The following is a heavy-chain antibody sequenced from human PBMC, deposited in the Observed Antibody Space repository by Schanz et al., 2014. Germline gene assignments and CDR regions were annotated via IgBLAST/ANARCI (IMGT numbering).Heavy chain of an antibody. J-gene: IGHJ6*03. V-gene: IGHV3-23*04. CDR2: IGTSGGT. CDR1: GFGFSSYS. D-gene: IGHD2-2*01. Sequence: EVQLVESGGGLVQPGGSLRLSCAASGFGFSSYSMNWVRQAPGKGLEWVSTIGTSGGTNYAESVKGRFTISRDNSKNTLYLQMNSLRAEDTAVYYCARVKYCTITRCYRTETEGIYYMDVWGKGTTVNVSS. CDR3: ARVKYCTITRCYRTETEGIYYMDV.